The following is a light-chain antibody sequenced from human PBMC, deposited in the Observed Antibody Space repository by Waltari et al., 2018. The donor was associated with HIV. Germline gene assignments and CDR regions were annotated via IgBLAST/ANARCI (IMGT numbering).Light chain of an antibody. V-gene: IGLV2-14*01. Sequence: QSALTQPAAVSGSPGQSITISCTGASSDVGGYNFVSWYQQFPGKAPKLIIYDVTHRPSGVSDRFSGSKSGNTASLTVSGLQGDDEADYYCSSYTSSSTLVVFGGGTKLTVL. CDR1: SSDVGGYNF. J-gene: IGLJ2*01. CDR2: DVT. CDR3: SSYTSSSTLVV.